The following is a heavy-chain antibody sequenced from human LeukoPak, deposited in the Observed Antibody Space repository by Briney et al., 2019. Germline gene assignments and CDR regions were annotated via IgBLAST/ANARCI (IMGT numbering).Heavy chain of an antibody. V-gene: IGHV3-21*01. CDR3: ARVSREGAFDI. J-gene: IGHJ3*02. CDR2: ISSSSSYI. D-gene: IGHD2-2*01. CDR1: GFTFSSYS. Sequence: GGSLRLSCAASGFTFSSYSMNWVRQAPGKGLEWVSSISSSSSYIYYADSVKGRFTISRDNAKNSLYLQMNSLRAEDTAVYYCARVSREGAFDIWGQGTMVTVSS.